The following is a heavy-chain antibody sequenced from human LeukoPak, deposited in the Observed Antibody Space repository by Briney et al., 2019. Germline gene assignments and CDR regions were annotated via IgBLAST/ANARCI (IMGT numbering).Heavy chain of an antibody. V-gene: IGHV3-23*01. J-gene: IGHJ5*02. CDR3: ASSPMVRGVFDP. CDR1: GFTFSSYA. CDR2: ISGSGGTT. D-gene: IGHD3-10*01. Sequence: GGSLRLSCAASGFTFSSYAMSWVRQAPGKGLEWVSFISGSGGTTYYADSVKGRFTISRDNSRNTLFLQMNSLRSEDTAVYYCASSPMVRGVFDPWGQGTLVTVSS.